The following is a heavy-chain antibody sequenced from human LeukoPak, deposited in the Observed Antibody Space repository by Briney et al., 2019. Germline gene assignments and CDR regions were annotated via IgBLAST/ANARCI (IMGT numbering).Heavy chain of an antibody. V-gene: IGHV3-23*01. CDR1: GFTFSSFA. Sequence: GGSLRLSCAASGFTFSSFALSWVRQAPGKGLEWVSAISGRGRGGSTYYADSVKGRFTISRDNSKNTLYLQMNSLRAEDTAVYYCAKDRGYSYGNTGDYYYYYYMDVWGKGTTVTISS. D-gene: IGHD5-18*01. CDR3: AKDRGYSYGNTGDYYYYYYMDV. CDR2: ISGRGRGGST. J-gene: IGHJ6*03.